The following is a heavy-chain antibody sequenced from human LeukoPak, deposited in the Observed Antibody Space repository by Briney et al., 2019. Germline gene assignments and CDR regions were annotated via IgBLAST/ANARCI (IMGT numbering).Heavy chain of an antibody. Sequence: ASVTVSFKASGYTFTGYYMHWVRQAPGQGLDWMGWINPNSGGTNYAQKFQGWVTMTRDTSISTAYMELSRLRSDDTAVYYCARVRDYYASSDYSDYWGQGTLVTVSS. CDR2: INPNSGGT. J-gene: IGHJ4*02. CDR3: ARVRDYYASSDYSDY. CDR1: GYTFTGYY. V-gene: IGHV1-2*04. D-gene: IGHD3-22*01.